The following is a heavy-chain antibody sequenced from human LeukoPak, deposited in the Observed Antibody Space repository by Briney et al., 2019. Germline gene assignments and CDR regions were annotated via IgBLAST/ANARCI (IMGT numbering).Heavy chain of an antibody. J-gene: IGHJ4*02. V-gene: IGHV3-48*03. CDR3: ARTGPVEVVTATFDY. CDR2: ISRRSTM. D-gene: IGHD2-21*02. CDR1: GFTFSDYE. Sequence: GGSLRLSCAASGFTFSDYEMNWVRQAPGKGLEWVSYISRRSTMYYADSVKGRFTISRDNAKNSLYLQMNSLGDEDTAVYYCARTGPVEVVTATFDYWGQGTLVTVSS.